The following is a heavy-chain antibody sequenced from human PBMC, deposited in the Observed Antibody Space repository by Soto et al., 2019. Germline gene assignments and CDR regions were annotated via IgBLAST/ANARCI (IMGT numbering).Heavy chain of an antibody. CDR3: ARGPENYYYYMDV. V-gene: IGHV3-21*01. CDR2: ISSSSSYI. CDR1: GFTFSSYS. J-gene: IGHJ6*03. Sequence: GGSLRLSCAASGFTFSSYSMNWVRQAPGKGLEWVSSISSSSSYIYYADTVKGRFTISRDNAKNSLYLKMNSLRSEDTALYYCARGPENYYYYMDVWGKGTTVTVSS.